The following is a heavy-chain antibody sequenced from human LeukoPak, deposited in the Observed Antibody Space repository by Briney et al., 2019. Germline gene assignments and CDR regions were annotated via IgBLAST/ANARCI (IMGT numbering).Heavy chain of an antibody. J-gene: IGHJ4*02. D-gene: IGHD3-3*01. V-gene: IGHV3-23*01. Sequence: GGSLRLSCTASGFTFSSYAMTWVRQAPGKGLEWVSAISGGGGTTYYADSVKGRFTISRDNSKNTLFLQMNSLRAEDTAVYYCARDWSGVSTSNDCWGQGTLVTVSS. CDR1: GFTFSSYA. CDR2: ISGGGGTT. CDR3: ARDWSGVSTSNDC.